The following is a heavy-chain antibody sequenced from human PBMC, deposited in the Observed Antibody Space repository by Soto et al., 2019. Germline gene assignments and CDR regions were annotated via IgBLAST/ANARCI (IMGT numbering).Heavy chain of an antibody. V-gene: IGHV3-30-3*01. D-gene: IGHD2-2*01. Sequence: PGGSLRLSCAASGFTFSSYAMHWVRQAPGKGLEWVAVISYDGSNKYYADSVKGRFTISRDNSKNTLYLQMNSLRAEDTAVYYCAREVGVTGGYYYYGMDVWGQGTTVTVSS. CDR3: AREVGVTGGYYYYGMDV. CDR2: ISYDGSNK. CDR1: GFTFSSYA. J-gene: IGHJ6*02.